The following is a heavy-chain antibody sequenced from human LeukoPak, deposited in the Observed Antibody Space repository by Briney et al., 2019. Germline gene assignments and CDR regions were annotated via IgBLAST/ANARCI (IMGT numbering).Heavy chain of an antibody. V-gene: IGHV4-34*01. CDR2: INHSGST. Sequence: SETLSLTCAVYGGSFSGYYWSWIRQPPGKGLGWIGEINHSGSTNYNPSLKSRVTISVDTSKNQFSLKLSSVTAADTAVYYCVSSGYYGISDYWGQGTLVTVSS. D-gene: IGHD3-22*01. CDR3: VSSGYYGISDY. CDR1: GGSFSGYY. J-gene: IGHJ4*02.